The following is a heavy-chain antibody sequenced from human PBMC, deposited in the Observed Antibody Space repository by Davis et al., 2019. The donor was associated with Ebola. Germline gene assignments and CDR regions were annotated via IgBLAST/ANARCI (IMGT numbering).Heavy chain of an antibody. CDR3: ARAGFGSTWFDC. CDR1: GFTFRSYD. CDR2: IGAADDT. Sequence: PGGSLRLSCAASGFTFRSYDMHWVRHATGKGLEWVSAIGAADDTYYPVSVKGRFTISRENAKNSLYLQMNSLRAEDTAVYYCARAGFGSTWFDCWGQGILVTVSS. D-gene: IGHD6-13*01. J-gene: IGHJ5*01. V-gene: IGHV3-13*01.